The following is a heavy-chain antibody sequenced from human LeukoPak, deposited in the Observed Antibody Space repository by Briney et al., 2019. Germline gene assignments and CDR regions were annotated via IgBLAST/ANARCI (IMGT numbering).Heavy chain of an antibody. V-gene: IGHV3-48*03. Sequence: PGGSLRLSCAASGFTFSSYEMNWVRQAPGKGLEWVSYISSSGSSIFYADSVKGRFTISRDNAKNSLHLQMNSLRAEDTAVYYCARMSSGGPRSYFFDYWGQGTLVTVSS. CDR2: ISSSGSSI. CDR3: ARMSSGGPRSYFFDY. CDR1: GFTFSSYE. D-gene: IGHD6-19*01. J-gene: IGHJ4*02.